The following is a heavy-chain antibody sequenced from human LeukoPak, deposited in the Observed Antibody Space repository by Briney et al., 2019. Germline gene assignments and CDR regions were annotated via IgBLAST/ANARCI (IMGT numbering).Heavy chain of an antibody. CDR3: ARDNYDILTF. CDR1: GGSINSGGYY. Sequence: PSETLSLTCTVSGGSINSGGYYWSWIRQPPGKGLEWIGYIYHSGSTYYNPSLKSRVTISVDKSKNQFSLKLSSVTAADTAVYYCARDNYDILTFWGQGTLVTVSS. CDR2: IYHSGST. D-gene: IGHD3-9*01. V-gene: IGHV4-30-2*01. J-gene: IGHJ4*02.